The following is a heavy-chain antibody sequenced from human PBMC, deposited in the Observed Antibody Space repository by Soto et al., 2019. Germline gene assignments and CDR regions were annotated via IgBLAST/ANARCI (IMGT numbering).Heavy chain of an antibody. CDR2: IYYSGST. Sequence: SETLSLTCAVSGGSISCGGYSWRWIRQPPGKGLEWIGYIYYSGSTNYNPSLKSRVTISVDTSKNQFSLKLSSVTAADTAVYYCARRYGGTFDYWGQGTLVTVSS. CDR1: GGSISCGGYS. J-gene: IGHJ4*02. CDR3: ARRYGGTFDY. D-gene: IGHD2-15*01. V-gene: IGHV4-61*08.